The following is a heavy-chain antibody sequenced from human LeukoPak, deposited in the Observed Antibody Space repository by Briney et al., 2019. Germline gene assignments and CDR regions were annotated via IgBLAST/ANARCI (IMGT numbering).Heavy chain of an antibody. CDR3: ARVLEGSSGQHWYFDL. CDR1: GGSFSGYY. D-gene: IGHD6-19*01. J-gene: IGHJ2*01. V-gene: IGHV4-34*01. Sequence: PSETLSLTCAVYGGSFSGYYWSWIRQPPGKGLEWIGEINHSGSTNYNPSLKSRVTISVDTSKKQFSLKLSSVTAVDTAVYYCARVLEGSSGQHWYFDLWGRGTLVTVSS. CDR2: INHSGST.